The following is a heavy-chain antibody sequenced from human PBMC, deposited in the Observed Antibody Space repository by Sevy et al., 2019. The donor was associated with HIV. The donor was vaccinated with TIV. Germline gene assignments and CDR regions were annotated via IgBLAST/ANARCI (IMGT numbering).Heavy chain of an antibody. V-gene: IGHV3-7*01. J-gene: IGHJ6*02. CDR1: GFSFTWYW. Sequence: GGSLRLSCAASGFSFTWYWMSWVRQAPGKGLEWVANIRQDGSEKYYVDSVRGRFTISRDNAKNSLFLQLNSLRADDTAIYYCAKSYFGSGTSYGMDLWGRGTTVTVSS. CDR2: IRQDGSEK. CDR3: AKSYFGSGTSYGMDL. D-gene: IGHD3-10*01.